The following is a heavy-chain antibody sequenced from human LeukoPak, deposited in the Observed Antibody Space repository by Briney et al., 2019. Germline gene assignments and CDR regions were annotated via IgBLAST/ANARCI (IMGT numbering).Heavy chain of an antibody. CDR2: IYYSGST. V-gene: IGHV4-39*07. Sequence: TSETLSLTCTVSGGSISSSSYYWGWIRQPPGKGLEWIGSIYYSGSTYYNPSLKSRVTISVDTSKNQFSLKLSSVTAADTAVYYCARDSRNFDSSGSLLNWGQGTLVTVSS. J-gene: IGHJ4*02. D-gene: IGHD3-22*01. CDR3: ARDSRNFDSSGSLLN. CDR1: GGSISSSSYY.